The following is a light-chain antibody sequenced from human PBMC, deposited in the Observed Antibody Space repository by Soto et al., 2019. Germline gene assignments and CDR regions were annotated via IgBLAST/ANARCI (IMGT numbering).Light chain of an antibody. CDR2: GAS. CDR3: HQYGSSAWT. Sequence: ENVLAQSPGTLSLSQVYRSTLXCKASQSVSNNYLAWYQQKPGQAPRLLIYGASSRATGIPDRFSGSGSGTDFTLTISRLEPEDFAVYYCHQYGSSAWTFGQGTKVDIK. J-gene: IGKJ1*01. V-gene: IGKV3-20*01. CDR1: QSVSNNY.